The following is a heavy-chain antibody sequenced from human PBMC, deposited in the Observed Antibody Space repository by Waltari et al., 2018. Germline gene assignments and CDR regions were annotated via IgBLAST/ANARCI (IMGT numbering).Heavy chain of an antibody. D-gene: IGHD5-12*01. CDR3: ARDQADIVATVSTYYGIDV. CDR2: INPNSGGT. V-gene: IGHV1-2*02. J-gene: IGHJ6*02. CDR1: GYTFTGYF. Sequence: QVQLVQSGAEVKKPGASVKVSCQASGYTFTGYFMPWVRQAPGQGLEWMGWINPNSGGTAYAQKFQGRVTMTRDTSISTAYMELYSLTSDDTAFYYCARDQADIVATVSTYYGIDVWGQGTTVTVSS.